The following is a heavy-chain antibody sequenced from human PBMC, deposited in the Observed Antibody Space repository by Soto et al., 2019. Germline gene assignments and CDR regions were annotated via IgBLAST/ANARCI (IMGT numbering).Heavy chain of an antibody. Sequence: SETLSLTCTVSGGSISNYYWSWIRQPPGKGLEWIGYIYYSGSTNYNPSLKSRVTISVDTSKNQFSLKLSSVTAADTAVYYCARLSHGWYGYWGQGTLVTVSS. CDR2: IYYSGST. D-gene: IGHD6-19*01. CDR1: GGSISNYY. V-gene: IGHV4-59*08. J-gene: IGHJ4*02. CDR3: ARLSHGWYGY.